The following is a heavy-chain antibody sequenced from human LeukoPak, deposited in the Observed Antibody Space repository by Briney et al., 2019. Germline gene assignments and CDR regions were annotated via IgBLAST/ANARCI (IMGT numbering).Heavy chain of an antibody. Sequence: SQTLSLTCTVSGGSISSYYWSWIRQPPGKGLEWIGYIYYSGSTNYNPSLKSRVTISVDTSKNQFSLKLSSVTAADTAVYYCARVITIFGVVTPDDAFDIWGQGTMVTVSS. V-gene: IGHV4-59*01. CDR3: ARVITIFGVVTPDDAFDI. CDR2: IYYSGST. D-gene: IGHD3-3*01. J-gene: IGHJ3*02. CDR1: GGSISSYY.